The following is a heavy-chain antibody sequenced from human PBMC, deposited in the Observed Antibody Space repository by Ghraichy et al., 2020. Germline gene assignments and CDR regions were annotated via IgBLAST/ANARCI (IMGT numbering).Heavy chain of an antibody. J-gene: IGHJ4*02. CDR2: ISSSGSTI. V-gene: IGHV3-11*01. CDR3: ASGKKYSSSDFDY. Sequence: GGSLRLSCAASGFTFSDYYMSWIRQAPGKGLEWVSYISSSGSTIYYADSVKGRFTISRDNAKNSLYLQMNSLRAEDTAVYYCASGKKYSSSDFDYWGQGTLVTVSS. D-gene: IGHD6-6*01. CDR1: GFTFSDYY.